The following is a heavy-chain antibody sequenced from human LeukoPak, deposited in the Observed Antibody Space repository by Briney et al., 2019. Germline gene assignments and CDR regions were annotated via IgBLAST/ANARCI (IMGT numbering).Heavy chain of an antibody. CDR3: ARAVVYGDYQIFDY. D-gene: IGHD4-17*01. J-gene: IGHJ4*02. Sequence: GGSLRLSCAASGFTFSSYWMSWVRQAPGKGLEWVANIKQDGSEKYYVDSVKGRFTISRDNAKNSLYLQRNSLKAEDTAVYYCARAVVYGDYQIFDYWGQGTLVTVSS. CDR2: IKQDGSEK. V-gene: IGHV3-7*01. CDR1: GFTFSSYW.